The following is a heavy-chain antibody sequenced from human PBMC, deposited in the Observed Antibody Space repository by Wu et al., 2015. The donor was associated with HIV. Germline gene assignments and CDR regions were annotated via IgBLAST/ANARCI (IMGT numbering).Heavy chain of an antibody. V-gene: IGHV1-46*03. CDR1: GGTFSGQT. CDR3: ARGKNNWNFFHY. J-gene: IGHJ4*02. Sequence: QVHLVQSGTEVKKPGSSVRVSCKASGGTFSGQTVTWVRQAPGQGPEWMGLINPSGGYTRFAQGFQERVSLTSDISASTAYMEIRNLRFEDTAVYFCARGKNNWNFFHYWGQGTLVAVSS. CDR2: INPSGGYT. D-gene: IGHD2/OR15-2a*01.